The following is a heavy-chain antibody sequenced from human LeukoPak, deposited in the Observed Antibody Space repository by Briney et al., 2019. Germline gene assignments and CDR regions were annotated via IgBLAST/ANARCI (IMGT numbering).Heavy chain of an antibody. V-gene: IGHV3-74*01. CDR2: INNDGSTT. CDR1: GCTFSSCT. CDR3: ARDRSGFGRDAFDI. D-gene: IGHD3-10*01. Sequence: PGGSLRLSCAASGCTFSSCTMNWVRQAPGKGLVWVSRINNDGSTTGYAASVKGRFTLSRDNAKNSLYLQMNSLRAEDTAVYYCARDRSGFGRDAFDIWGQGTMVTVSS. J-gene: IGHJ3*02.